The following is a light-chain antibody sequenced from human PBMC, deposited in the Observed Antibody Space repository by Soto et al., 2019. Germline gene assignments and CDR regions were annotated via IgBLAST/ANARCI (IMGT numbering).Light chain of an antibody. CDR1: QSVSSSY. Sequence: EIVLTQSPGTLSLSPGERATLSCRASQSVSSSYLAWYQQKPGQAPRLLIYETYRRATGIPDRFSGSGSGIDFTLTISSLEPEDFAVYYCQQRSNWPWTFGQGTKVDIK. V-gene: IGKV3D-20*02. CDR3: QQRSNWPWT. J-gene: IGKJ1*01. CDR2: ETY.